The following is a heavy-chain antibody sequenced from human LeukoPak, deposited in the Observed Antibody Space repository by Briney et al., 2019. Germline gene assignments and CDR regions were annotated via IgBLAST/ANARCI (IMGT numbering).Heavy chain of an antibody. V-gene: IGHV4-34*01. J-gene: IGHJ4*02. CDR1: GGSFSGYY. Sequence: SETLSLTCAVYGGSFSGYYWSWIRQPPGKGLEWIGEINHSGCTNYNPSLKSRVTISVDTSKNQFSLKLSSVTAADTAVYYCARSSKYSSSWYFLDYWGQGTLVTVSS. D-gene: IGHD6-13*01. CDR3: ARSSKYSSSWYFLDY. CDR2: INHSGCT.